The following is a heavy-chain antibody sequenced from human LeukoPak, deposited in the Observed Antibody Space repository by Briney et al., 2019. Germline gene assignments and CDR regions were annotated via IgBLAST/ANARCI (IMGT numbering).Heavy chain of an antibody. CDR1: GFTFSNYW. J-gene: IGHJ6*03. CDR3: ASHYYYYYMDV. Sequence: GGSLRLSCAASGFTFSNYWMTWVRQAPGKGLEWVSYISSSGSTIYYADSVKGRFTISRDNAKNSLYLQMNSLRAEDTAVYYCASHYYYYYMDVWGKGTTVTVSS. CDR2: ISSSGSTI. V-gene: IGHV3-11*01.